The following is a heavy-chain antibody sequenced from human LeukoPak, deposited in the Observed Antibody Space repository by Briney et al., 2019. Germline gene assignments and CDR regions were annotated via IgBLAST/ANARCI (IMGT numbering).Heavy chain of an antibody. CDR2: IGAYNGNT. Sequence: GASVKVSCKASGYTFTSYGISWVRQAPGQGLEWMGWIGAYNGNTNYAQKLQGRVTMTTDTSTSTAYMELRSLRSDDTAVYYCARDLPLIVVVPAATKRNWFDPWGQGTLVTVSS. V-gene: IGHV1-18*04. CDR1: GYTFTSYG. CDR3: ARDLPLIVVVPAATKRNWFDP. D-gene: IGHD2-2*01. J-gene: IGHJ5*02.